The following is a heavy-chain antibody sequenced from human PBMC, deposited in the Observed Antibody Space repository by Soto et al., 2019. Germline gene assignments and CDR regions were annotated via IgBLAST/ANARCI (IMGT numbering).Heavy chain of an antibody. J-gene: IGHJ4*02. CDR2: ISYRGST. D-gene: IGHD3-16*01. Sequence: QVQLQESGPGLVKPSQALSLTCTVSGGSISSGRYYWSWIRQHPEKGLEWIGYISYRGSTYYNPSLKSRVTISADTSENQFSLRLSSVTAADTAVYYCARVRGLGLFDYWGQGTLVTVSS. V-gene: IGHV4-31*03. CDR3: ARVRGLGLFDY. CDR1: GGSISSGRYY.